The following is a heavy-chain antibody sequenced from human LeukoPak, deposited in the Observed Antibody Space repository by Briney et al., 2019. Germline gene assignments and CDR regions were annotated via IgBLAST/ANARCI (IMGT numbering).Heavy chain of an antibody. CDR2: IDNSGST. Sequence: PPETLSLTCSVSGGHIDSVYWNWIRQPPGKGLEWIGYIDNSGSTKYNPSLQSRITMSRDTSKKQFSLKLTSVTAADTAMYYCASGAGWLIDYWGQGTLVSVSS. J-gene: IGHJ4*02. CDR3: ASGAGWLIDY. V-gene: IGHV4-4*08. D-gene: IGHD6-19*01. CDR1: GGHIDSVY.